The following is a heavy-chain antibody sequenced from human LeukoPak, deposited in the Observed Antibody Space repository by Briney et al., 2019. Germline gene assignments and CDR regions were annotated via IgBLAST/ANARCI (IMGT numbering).Heavy chain of an antibody. CDR3: AKVATPGGSYYYYGLDV. J-gene: IGHJ6*02. D-gene: IGHD5-12*01. CDR2: ISWNSGSI. Sequence: QRGRSLRLSCSASGFTFDEYAMHCARQAPGEGLECVSGISWNSGSIGYADSLKGRFTISRDNAKNSLYLQTNSLRGEDTALYYCAKVATPGGSYYYYGLDVWGQGTTVTVSS. V-gene: IGHV3-9*01. CDR1: GFTFDEYA.